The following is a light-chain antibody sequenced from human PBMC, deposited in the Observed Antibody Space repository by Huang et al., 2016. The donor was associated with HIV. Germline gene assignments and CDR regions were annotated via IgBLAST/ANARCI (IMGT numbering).Light chain of an antibody. Sequence: DVVVTQSPLSLPITLGQPASISCRSSRSLVYSDGNTDLNWFQQRRGPSPGRLTYKVSNWDSGVPDRHSGSESGTDFTLKISRVEAEDVGVYYCMQVTQWPPYTFGQGTTGDQT. CDR1: RSLVYSDGNTD. CDR2: KVS. V-gene: IGKV2D-30*01. CDR3: MQVTQWPPYT. J-gene: IGKJ2*01.